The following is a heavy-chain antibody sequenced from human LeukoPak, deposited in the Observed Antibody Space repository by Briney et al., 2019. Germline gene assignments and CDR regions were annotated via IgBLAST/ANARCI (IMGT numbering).Heavy chain of an antibody. D-gene: IGHD6-13*01. J-gene: IGHJ4*02. Sequence: PGGSLRLSCAASGFTFSNYAMSWVRQAPGKGLEWVSGISASGAYTWYAVSVRGRFTISRDNAKNSLYLQMNSLRAEDTAVYYCARDLMGIAYRGAFYYWGQGTLVTVSS. V-gene: IGHV3-23*01. CDR3: ARDLMGIAYRGAFYY. CDR2: ISASGAYT. CDR1: GFTFSNYA.